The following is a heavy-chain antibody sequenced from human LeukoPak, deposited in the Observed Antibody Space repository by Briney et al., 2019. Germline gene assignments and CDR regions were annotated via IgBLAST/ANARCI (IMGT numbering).Heavy chain of an antibody. CDR1: GFTFSSYA. D-gene: IGHD2-15*01. V-gene: IGHV3-23*01. CDR2: ISGSGGST. CDR3: AKSCSGGSCLDY. J-gene: IGHJ4*02. Sequence: GGSLRLSCAASGFTFSSYAMSWIRQAPGKGLEWVSAISGSGGSTYYADSVKGRFTISRDNSKNTLYLQMNSLRAEDTAVYYCAKSCSGGSCLDYWGQGTLVTVSS.